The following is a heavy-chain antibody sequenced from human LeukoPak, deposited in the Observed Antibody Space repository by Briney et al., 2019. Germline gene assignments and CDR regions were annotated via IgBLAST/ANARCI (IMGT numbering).Heavy chain of an antibody. J-gene: IGHJ5*02. Sequence: SVKVSCKASGGTFSSYAISWVRQAPGQGLEWMGGIIPIFGTANYAQKFQGRVTITTDESTGTAYMELSSLRSEDTAVYYCARSDSYFWSGYYWRINWFDPWGQGTLVTVSS. CDR2: IIPIFGTA. D-gene: IGHD3-3*01. CDR1: GGTFSSYA. CDR3: ARSDSYFWSGYYWRINWFDP. V-gene: IGHV1-69*05.